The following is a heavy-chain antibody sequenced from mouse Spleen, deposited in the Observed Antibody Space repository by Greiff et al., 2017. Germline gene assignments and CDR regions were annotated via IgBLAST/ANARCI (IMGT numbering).Heavy chain of an antibody. J-gene: IGHJ1*01. Sequence: EVQLQQSGPELVKPGASVKIPCKASGYTFTDYNMDWVKQSHGKSLEWIGDINPNNGGTIYNQKFKGKATLTVDKSSSTAYMRLRSLTSEDTAVYCCARWCYGRSLYWYFDVWGAGTTVTVSS. D-gene: IGHD1-1*01. CDR2: INPNNGGT. V-gene: IGHV1-18*01. CDR3: ARWCYGRSLYWYFDV. CDR1: GYTFTDYN.